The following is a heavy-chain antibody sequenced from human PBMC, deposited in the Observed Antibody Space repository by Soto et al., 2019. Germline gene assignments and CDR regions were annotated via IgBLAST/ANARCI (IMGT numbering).Heavy chain of an antibody. D-gene: IGHD1-1*01. Sequence: SETLSLTCNVSGGSISSYYWSWIRQPPGKGLEWIGFIYYSGSTDYNPSLKSRASVSIDTSKNQFSLNLTSVTAADTAVYYCARLTSSRFPXFDCWGQGTLVTVSS. CDR3: ARLTSSRFPXFDC. J-gene: IGHJ4*02. V-gene: IGHV4-59*08. CDR2: IYYSGST. CDR1: GGSISSYY.